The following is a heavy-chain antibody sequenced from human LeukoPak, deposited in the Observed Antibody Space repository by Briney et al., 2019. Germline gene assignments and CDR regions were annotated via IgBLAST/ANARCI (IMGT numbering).Heavy chain of an antibody. J-gene: IGHJ4*02. CDR1: GGSISSSSYY. D-gene: IGHD6-19*01. V-gene: IGHV4-39*07. Sequence: SESLSLTCTVSGGSISSSSYYWGWIRQPPGKGLEWIGSIYYSGSTYYNPSLKSRVTISVDTSKNQFSLKLSSVTAADTAVYYCAGTSRSGWFRFDYWGQGTLVTVSS. CDR3: AGTSRSGWFRFDY. CDR2: IYYSGST.